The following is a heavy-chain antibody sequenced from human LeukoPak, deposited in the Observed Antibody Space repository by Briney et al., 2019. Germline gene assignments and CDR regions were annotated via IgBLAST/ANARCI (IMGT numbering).Heavy chain of an antibody. J-gene: IGHJ4*02. CDR1: GFTFSSYA. D-gene: IGHD6-19*01. V-gene: IGHV3-23*01. Sequence: GGSLRLSCAASGFTFSSYAMSWVRQAPGKGLEWVSAISGSGGSTYYADSVKGRFTVSRDNSKNTLYLQMNSLRAEDTAVYYCAKVEGYSSGWPGLDYWGQGTLVTVSS. CDR2: ISGSGGST. CDR3: AKVEGYSSGWPGLDY.